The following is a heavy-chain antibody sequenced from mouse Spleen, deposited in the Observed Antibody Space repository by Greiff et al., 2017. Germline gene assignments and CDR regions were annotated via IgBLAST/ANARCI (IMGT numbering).Heavy chain of an antibody. CDR1: GFTFSSYA. D-gene: IGHD2-3*01. V-gene: IGHV5-9-3*01. Sequence: EVQVVESGGGLVKPGGSLKLSCAASGFTFSSYAMSWVRQTPEKRLEWVATISSGGSYTYYPDSVKGRFTISRDNAKNTLYLQMSSLRSEDTAMYYCARDGYYEDWFAYWGQGTLVTVSA. CDR2: ISSGGSYT. CDR3: ARDGYYEDWFAY. J-gene: IGHJ3*01.